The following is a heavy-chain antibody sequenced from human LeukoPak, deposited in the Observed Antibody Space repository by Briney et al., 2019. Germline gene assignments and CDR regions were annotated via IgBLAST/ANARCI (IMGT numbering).Heavy chain of an antibody. J-gene: IGHJ4*02. CDR1: GYNFTDYY. V-gene: IGHV1-2*02. CDR3: ARGEVDTSGWDCFHF. CDR2: INPNTGAT. D-gene: IGHD6-19*01. Sequence: ASVKVSCKASGYNFTDYYIHWVRQAPGQGLEWMGWINPNTGATNYPQKFQGRVTMTTDTSISTAYMELRSLRSDDTAFYYCARGEVDTSGWDCFHFWGQGALVTVSS.